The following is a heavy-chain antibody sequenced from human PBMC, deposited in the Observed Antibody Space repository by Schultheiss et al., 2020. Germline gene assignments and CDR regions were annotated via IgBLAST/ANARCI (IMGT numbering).Heavy chain of an antibody. V-gene: IGHV3-21*05. CDR3: TREGDCSGGSCYSDYYYGMDV. J-gene: IGHJ6*02. CDR2: ISSSSSYI. D-gene: IGHD2-15*01. CDR1: GFTFSSYS. Sequence: GGSLRLSCAASGFTFSSYSMNWVRQAPGKGLEWVSYISSSSSYIYYADSVKGRFTISRDNAKNSLYLQMNSLRAEDTAVYYCTREGDCSGGSCYSDYYYGMDVWGQGTTVTVSS.